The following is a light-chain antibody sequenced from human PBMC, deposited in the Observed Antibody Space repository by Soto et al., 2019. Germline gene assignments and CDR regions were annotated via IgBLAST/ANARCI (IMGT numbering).Light chain of an antibody. J-gene: IGKJ4*01. V-gene: IGKV3-15*01. CDR2: GAS. CDR3: QEYNNWHPIT. CDR1: QSISSK. Sequence: EIVMTQSPATLSVSPGARATLSCRASQSISSKLAWYQQKPGQAPRLLIYGASTRATGIPVRFSGSGSGTEFTLTITSLKSEDFAVYYCQEYNNWHPITFGGGTKVEI.